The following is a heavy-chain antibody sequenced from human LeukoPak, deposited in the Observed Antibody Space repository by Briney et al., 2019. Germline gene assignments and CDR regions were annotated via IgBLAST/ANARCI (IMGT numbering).Heavy chain of an antibody. V-gene: IGHV3-21*04. CDR2: ISSSSSYI. D-gene: IGHD1-14*01. CDR1: GFTISTYS. CDR3: ARAGIGSVGFPEPFDY. Sequence: GAALRLCCAASGFTISTYSINWLRQGPWTGLGFVSSISSSSSYIYYADSVKGRFTISRDNAKTSLYMQMTSLRAEHTAVYSCARAGIGSVGFPEPFDYWGQAPVVTVSS. J-gene: IGHJ4*02.